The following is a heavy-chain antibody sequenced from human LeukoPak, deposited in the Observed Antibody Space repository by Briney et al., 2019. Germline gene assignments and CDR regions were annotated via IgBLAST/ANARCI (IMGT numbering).Heavy chain of an antibody. V-gene: IGHV3-53*01. J-gene: IGHJ3*02. CDR3: VGDFYQYYASSGLRGPGFDT. CDR2: AFARGLT. Sequence: GGSLRLSCAASGFSVSNNYMSWVSQAPGEGLERVSVAFARGLTYYADSVKGRFTISRANSRNSLYLQISSPRVEAPAGYNCVGDFYQYYASSGLRGPGFDTWGQGTMVTVSS. D-gene: IGHD3-22*01. CDR1: GFSVSNNY.